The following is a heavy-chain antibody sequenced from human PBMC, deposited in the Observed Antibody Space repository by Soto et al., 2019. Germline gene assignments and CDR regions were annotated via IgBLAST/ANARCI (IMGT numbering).Heavy chain of an antibody. D-gene: IGHD4-4*01. Sequence: ASVKVSCKASEYTFSSYTLHWVRQAPGQRLEWMGWINAGNGDSKYSQKFQGRVSISRDTSASTASMELSSLTSEDTAVYYCARELQGIYYFDDWGQGNVVTV. CDR1: EYTFSSYT. J-gene: IGHJ4*02. CDR2: INAGNGDS. V-gene: IGHV1-3*01. CDR3: ARELQGIYYFDD.